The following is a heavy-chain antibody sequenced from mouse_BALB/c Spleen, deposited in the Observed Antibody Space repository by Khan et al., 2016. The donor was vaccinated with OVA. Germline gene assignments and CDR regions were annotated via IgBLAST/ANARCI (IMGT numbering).Heavy chain of an antibody. J-gene: IGHJ4*01. CDR3: ARGGRRAMDY. D-gene: IGHD3-3*01. CDR2: IYINTGEP. Sequence: QIQLVQSGPDLKKPGETVKISCKASGYIFTNYGINWVKQAPGKGLKWMGWIYINTGEPTYVDDFKGRFSFSLETSASTAYLHFNNLKNEDTATYIWARGGRRAMDYWGQGTSVTGSS. V-gene: IGHV9-3-1*01. CDR1: GYIFTNYG.